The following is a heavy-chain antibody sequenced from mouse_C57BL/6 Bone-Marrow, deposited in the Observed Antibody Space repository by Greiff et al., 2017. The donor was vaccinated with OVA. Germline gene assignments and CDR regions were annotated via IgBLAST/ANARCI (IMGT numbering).Heavy chain of an antibody. CDR2: SRNKANDYTT. CDR1: GFTFSDFY. D-gene: IGHD1-1*01. CDR3: ARDSYDYGSSYDAMDY. Sequence: EVQVVESGGGLVQSGRSLRLSCATSGFTFSDFYMEWVRQAPGKGLEWIAASRNKANDYTTEYSASVKGRFIVSRDTSQSILYLQMNALRAEDTAIYYCARDSYDYGSSYDAMDYWGQGTSVNVSS. V-gene: IGHV7-1*01. J-gene: IGHJ4*01.